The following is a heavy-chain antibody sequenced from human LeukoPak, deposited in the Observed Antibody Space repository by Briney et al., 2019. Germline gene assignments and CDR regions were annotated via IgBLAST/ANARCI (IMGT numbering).Heavy chain of an antibody. V-gene: IGHV4-34*01. D-gene: IGHD6-19*01. CDR2: INHSGST. Sequence: PSETLSLTCAVYGGSFSGYYWSWIRQPPGKGLEWIGEINHSGSTNYNPSLKSRVTISVDTSKNQFSLKLSSVTAADTAVYYCARDLWAVAGYYGMDVWGQGTTVTVSS. CDR1: GGSFSGYY. CDR3: ARDLWAVAGYYGMDV. J-gene: IGHJ6*02.